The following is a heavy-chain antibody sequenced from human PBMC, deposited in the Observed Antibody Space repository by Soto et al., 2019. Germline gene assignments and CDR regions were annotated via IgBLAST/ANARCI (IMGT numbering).Heavy chain of an antibody. CDR3: AREASAVVSLDY. V-gene: IGHV1-2*02. CDR1: GGTLTNFINY. CDR2: INPNSGDT. D-gene: IGHD2-15*01. J-gene: IGHJ4*02. Sequence: ASVKVSCKASGGTLTNFINYPINWVRQAPGQGLEWLGWINPNSGDTIYAQKFQDRVTMTCDTSVSTAYLELSSLSSDDTALYYCAREASAVVSLDYWGQGTLVTV.